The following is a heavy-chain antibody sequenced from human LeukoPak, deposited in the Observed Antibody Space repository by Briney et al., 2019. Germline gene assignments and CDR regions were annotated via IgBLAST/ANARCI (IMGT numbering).Heavy chain of an antibody. CDR1: GFTFSNAW. V-gene: IGHV3-15*01. CDR2: IKSKTDGGTT. CDR3: TTGTPDCSGGSCYETLVTTSETADY. D-gene: IGHD2-15*01. Sequence: GGSLRLSCAASGFTFSNAWMSWVRQAPGKGLEWVGRIKSKTDGGTTDYAAPVKGRFTISRDDSKNTLYLQMNSLKTEDTAVYYCTTGTPDCSGGSCYETLVTTSETADYWGQGTLVTVSS. J-gene: IGHJ4*02.